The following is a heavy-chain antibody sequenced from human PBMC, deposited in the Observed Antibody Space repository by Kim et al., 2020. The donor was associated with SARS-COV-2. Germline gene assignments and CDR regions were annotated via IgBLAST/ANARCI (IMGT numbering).Heavy chain of an antibody. J-gene: IGHJ4*02. CDR1: GFTFSSYA. D-gene: IGHD1-20*01. CDR3: AKDNSGLFDY. CDR2: ISGTGGST. V-gene: IGHV3-23*01. Sequence: GGSLRLSCAASGFTFSSYAMTWVRQAPGKGLEWVSAISGTGGSTYYADSVKGRFTISRDNSQNTRYLQMNSLRAEDTAIYYCAKDNSGLFDYWGQGTLVTVSS.